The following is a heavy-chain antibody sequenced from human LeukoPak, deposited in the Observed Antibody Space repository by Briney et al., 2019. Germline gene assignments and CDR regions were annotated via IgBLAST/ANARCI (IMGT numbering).Heavy chain of an antibody. CDR2: IYSGGGT. Sequence: GGSLRLSCAASGFTFSTYAMYWVRQAPGKGLEWVSVIYSGGGTYYADSVKGRFTISRDNSKNTLYLQMTSLRADDTAVYYCARGGSAWFGGIDYWGQGTLVTVSS. J-gene: IGHJ4*02. CDR1: GFTFSTYA. D-gene: IGHD3-10*01. V-gene: IGHV3-53*05. CDR3: ARGGSAWFGGIDY.